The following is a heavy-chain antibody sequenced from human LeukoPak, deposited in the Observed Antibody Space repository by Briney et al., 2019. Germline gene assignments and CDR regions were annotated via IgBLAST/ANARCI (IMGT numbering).Heavy chain of an antibody. CDR3: AKDMLVYYDSSGYYFDYYYYYMDV. CDR1: GFTFSSYW. CDR2: INSAESST. V-gene: IGHV3-74*01. Sequence: TGGSLRLSCAASGFTFSSYWMHWVRQAPGKGLVWVSRINSAESSTNYADSVKGRFTISRDNSKNTLYLQMSSLRAEDTAVYYCAKDMLVYYDSSGYYFDYYYYYMDVWGKGTTVTISS. J-gene: IGHJ6*03. D-gene: IGHD3-22*01.